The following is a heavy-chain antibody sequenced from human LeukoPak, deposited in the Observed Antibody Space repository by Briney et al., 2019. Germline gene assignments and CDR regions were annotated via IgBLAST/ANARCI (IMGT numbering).Heavy chain of an antibody. CDR1: GFTFSNYW. V-gene: IGHV3-7*01. CDR2: IKQDGSEK. J-gene: IGHJ4*02. D-gene: IGHD5-24*01. Sequence: GGTLRLSCAASGFTFSNYWMTWVRQAPGEGLEWVANIKQDGSEKYYVDSVKGRFTISRDNSQNSLYLQMNSLRAEDTAVYYCARIAGRDSYNEYWGQGTLVTVSS. CDR3: ARIAGRDSYNEY.